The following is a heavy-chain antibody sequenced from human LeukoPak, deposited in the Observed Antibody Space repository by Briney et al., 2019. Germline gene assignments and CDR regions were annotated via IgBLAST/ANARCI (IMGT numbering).Heavy chain of an antibody. V-gene: IGHV1-2*02. CDR1: GYTFTGYY. J-gene: IGHJ4*02. CDR2: INPNSGGT. Sequence: EASVKVSCKASGYTFTGYYMHWVRQAPGQGLEWMGWINPNSGGTNYAQKFQGRVTTTRDTSISTAYMELSRLRSDDTAVYYCARGTYYYDSSGYYYPDYWGQGTLVTVSS. D-gene: IGHD3-22*01. CDR3: ARGTYYYDSSGYYYPDY.